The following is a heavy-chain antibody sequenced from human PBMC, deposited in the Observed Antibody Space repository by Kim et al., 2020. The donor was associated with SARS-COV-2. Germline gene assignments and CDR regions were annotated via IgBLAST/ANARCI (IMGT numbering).Heavy chain of an antibody. D-gene: IGHD3-22*01. CDR1: GFTFSSHW. J-gene: IGHJ4*02. CDR2: INADRSVI. Sequence: GGSLRLSCAASGFTFSSHWMHWVRQAPGKGPVCVSRINADRSVIEYAASVKGRFTISRDNAKSTLDLQMNSLRPEDTAVYYCARGSGNYGFDSWGQGILVAVSS. V-gene: IGHV3-74*01. CDR3: ARGSGNYGFDS.